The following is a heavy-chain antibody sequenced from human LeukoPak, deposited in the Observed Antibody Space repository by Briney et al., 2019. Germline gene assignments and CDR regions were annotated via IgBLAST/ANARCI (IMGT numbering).Heavy chain of an antibody. V-gene: IGHV1-69*04. CDR3: ARDYYDSSGYYKGYYYYGMDV. CDR1: GGTFSSYA. Sequence: GASVKVSCKASGGTFSSYAISWVRQAPGQGLEWMGRIIPILGIANYAQKFQGRVTITADKSTSTAYMELSSLRSEDTAVYYCARDYYDSSGYYKGYYYYGMDVWGQGTTVTVSS. J-gene: IGHJ6*02. D-gene: IGHD3-22*01. CDR2: IIPILGIA.